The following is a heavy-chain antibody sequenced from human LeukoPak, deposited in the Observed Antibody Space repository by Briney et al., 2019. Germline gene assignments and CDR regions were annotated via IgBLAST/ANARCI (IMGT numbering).Heavy chain of an antibody. J-gene: IGHJ4*02. CDR3: VKEGF. V-gene: IGHV4-39*07. CDR1: GGSISSSSYY. Sequence: MASETLSLTCTVSGGSISSSSYYWGWIRQPPGKGLEWIGSIYYSGSTYYNPSLKSRVTISVDTSKNQFSLKLDSVTAADTAVYYCVKEGFWGRGTLVTVSS. CDR2: IYYSGST.